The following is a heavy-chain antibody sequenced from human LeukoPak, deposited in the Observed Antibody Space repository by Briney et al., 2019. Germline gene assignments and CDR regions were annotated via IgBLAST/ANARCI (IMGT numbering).Heavy chain of an antibody. CDR2: IYYSGST. CDR3: ASVSYDTSLQH. D-gene: IGHD3-22*01. Sequence: SETLSLTCTVSGGSISSGGYYWSWIRQHPGKGLEWIGYIYYSGSTYYNPSFKGRVTISVDTSKNQFSLRLSSVTAADTAIYYCASVSYDTSLQHWGQGTLVTVSS. V-gene: IGHV4-31*03. CDR1: GGSISSGGYY. J-gene: IGHJ1*01.